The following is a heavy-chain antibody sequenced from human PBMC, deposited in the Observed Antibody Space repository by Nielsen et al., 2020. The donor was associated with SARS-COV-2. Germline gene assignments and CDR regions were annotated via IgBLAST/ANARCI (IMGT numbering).Heavy chain of an antibody. CDR1: GYTFTSYY. J-gene: IGHJ6*02. CDR3: ARMGVSMVRGVTPTNYYYYYYGMDV. Sequence: ASVKVSCKASGYTFTSYYMHWVRQAPGQGLGWMGIINPSGGSTSYAQKFQGRVTMTRDTSTSTVYMELSSLRSEDTAVYYCARMGVSMVRGVTPTNYYYYYYGMDVWGQGTTVTVSS. V-gene: IGHV1-46*01. D-gene: IGHD3-10*01. CDR2: INPSGGST.